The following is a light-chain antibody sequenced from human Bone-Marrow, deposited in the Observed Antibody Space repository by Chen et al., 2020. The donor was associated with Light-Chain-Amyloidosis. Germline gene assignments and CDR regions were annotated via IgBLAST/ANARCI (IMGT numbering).Light chain of an antibody. V-gene: IGLV2-14*01. CDR1: SSDVGGDNH. J-gene: IGLJ1*01. Sequence: QSALTQPASVSGSPGQSITISCTGTSSDVGGDNHVSWYQQHPDKAPKLMIYEVTNRPPWVPDRFSGSKSDNTASLTISGLQTEDEADYFCSSYTITNTLVFGSGTRVTV. CDR2: EVT. CDR3: SSYTITNTLV.